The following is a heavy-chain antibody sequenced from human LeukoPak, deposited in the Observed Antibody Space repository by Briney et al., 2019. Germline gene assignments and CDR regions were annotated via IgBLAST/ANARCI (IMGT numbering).Heavy chain of an antibody. CDR1: GFTFSSYV. J-gene: IGHJ3*02. CDR2: ISSSGSTK. Sequence: GGSLRLSCAASGFTFSSYVMNWVRQAPGKGLEWVSYISSSGSTKYYADSVKGRFTISRDNAKNSLYLQMNSLRAEDTAVYYCARDQYSSGLDAFDIWGQGTMVTVSS. D-gene: IGHD6-19*01. CDR3: ARDQYSSGLDAFDI. V-gene: IGHV3-48*03.